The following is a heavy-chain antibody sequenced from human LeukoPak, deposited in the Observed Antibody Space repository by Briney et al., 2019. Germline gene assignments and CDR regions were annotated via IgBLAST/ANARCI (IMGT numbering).Heavy chain of an antibody. CDR2: TNPNSGGT. D-gene: IGHD1-26*01. CDR1: GYTFTGYY. V-gene: IGHV1-2*02. CDR3: ARGRKWEPYGMDV. J-gene: IGHJ6*02. Sequence: GASVKVSCKASGYTFTGYYMHWVRQAPGQGLEWMGWTNPNSGGTNYAQKFQGRVTMTRDTSISTAYMELSRLRSNDTAVYYCARGRKWEPYGMDVWGQGTTVTVSS.